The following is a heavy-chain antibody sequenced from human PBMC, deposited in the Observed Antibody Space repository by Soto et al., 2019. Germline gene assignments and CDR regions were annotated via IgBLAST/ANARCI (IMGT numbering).Heavy chain of an antibody. V-gene: IGHV3-9*01. CDR2: ISWNSGSI. Sequence: DVQLVESGGGLVQPGRSLRLSCAASGFTFDDYAMHWVRQATGKGLEWVSGISWNSGSIGYADSVKGRFTISRDNAKNSLYRQMYSLRAEDAALSSCVNWCQLLTDGGGYWGQGPLVTVSS. D-gene: IGHD2-2*01. CDR3: VNWCQLLTDGGGY. CDR1: GFTFDDYA. J-gene: IGHJ4*02.